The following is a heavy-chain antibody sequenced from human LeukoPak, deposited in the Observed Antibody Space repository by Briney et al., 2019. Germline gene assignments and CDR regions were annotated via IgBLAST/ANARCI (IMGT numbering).Heavy chain of an antibody. CDR2: INSDGSST. CDR3: ARSGSGIGFTGYYFDY. J-gene: IGHJ4*02. D-gene: IGHD1-26*01. V-gene: IGHV3-74*01. Sequence: TGGSLRLSCAASGFTFSSYWMHWVRQAPGKGLVWVSRINSDGSSTSYADSVKGRFTISRDNAKNTLYLQMNSLRAEDTAVYYCARSGSGIGFTGYYFDYWGQGTLVTVSS. CDR1: GFTFSSYW.